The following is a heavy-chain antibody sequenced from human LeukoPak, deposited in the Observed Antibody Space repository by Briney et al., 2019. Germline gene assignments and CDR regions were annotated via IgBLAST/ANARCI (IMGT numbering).Heavy chain of an antibody. CDR2: IYPGDSDT. CDR3: VRPTKDILTGREAFDI. J-gene: IGHJ3*02. D-gene: IGHD3-9*01. Sequence: GESLKISCKGSGYSFTSYWIGWVRQMPGKGLEWMGIIYPGDSDTRYSPSFQGQVTISADKSISTAYLQWSSLKASDTAMYYCVRPTKDILTGREAFDIWGQGTMVTVSS. CDR1: GYSFTSYW. V-gene: IGHV5-51*01.